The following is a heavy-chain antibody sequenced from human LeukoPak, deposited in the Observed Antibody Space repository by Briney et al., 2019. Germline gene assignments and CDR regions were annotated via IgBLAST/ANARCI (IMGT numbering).Heavy chain of an antibody. V-gene: IGHV4-39*01. J-gene: IGHJ4*02. D-gene: IGHD6-13*01. CDR1: GGSISSSSYY. Sequence: SETLSLTCSVSGGSISSSSYYWGWIRQPPGKGLEWIGSIYYSGSTYYNPSLKSRVTISVDTSKNQFSLKLSSVTAADTAVYYCARSKYSSSRDYWGQGTLVTVSS. CDR3: ARSKYSSSRDY. CDR2: IYYSGST.